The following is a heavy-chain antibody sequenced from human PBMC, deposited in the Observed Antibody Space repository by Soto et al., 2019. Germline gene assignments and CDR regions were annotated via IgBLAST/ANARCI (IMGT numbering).Heavy chain of an antibody. V-gene: IGHV3-30-3*01. CDR1: GFTFSTYA. J-gene: IGHJ4*02. CDR3: ARRRAGSGYYFDH. D-gene: IGHD3-22*01. CDR2: VSVDGSLE. Sequence: QVQLVESGGGVVQPGGSLRLSCVASGFTFSTYAIHWVRQDPGKGLEWVALVSVDGSLEYYADSGKGRSTVSRDNSKSTLYFQMNSLRPEDTAFYYCARRRAGSGYYFDHWGQGTLVTVSS.